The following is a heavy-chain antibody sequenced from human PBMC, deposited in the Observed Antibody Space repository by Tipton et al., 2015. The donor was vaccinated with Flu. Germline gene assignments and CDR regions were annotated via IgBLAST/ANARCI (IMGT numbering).Heavy chain of an antibody. J-gene: IGHJ4*02. CDR1: GLNASDNY. V-gene: IGHV3-53*01. D-gene: IGHD2-21*02. CDR2: IFTGGKT. CDR3: VRDPGDSRLDV. Sequence: LSLTCVASGLNASDNYMSWVRQGPGKGLEWLAIIFTGGKTYYADSVRGRFIISRDISKNTVYLQMRSLRVEDMAIYYCVRDPGDSRLDVWGQGTLVTVSS.